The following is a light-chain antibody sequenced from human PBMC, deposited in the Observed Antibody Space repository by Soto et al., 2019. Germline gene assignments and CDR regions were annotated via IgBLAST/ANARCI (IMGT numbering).Light chain of an antibody. V-gene: IGKV3-20*01. CDR1: QSVSSSY. Sequence: IVLTQSPGTLSLSPGERATLSCMASQSVSSSYLAWYQQKPGQAPRLLIYGASSRATGIPDRFSGSGSGTDFTLTISRLGPEDFAVYYCQQYCTSPYTFGQGTKLEIK. J-gene: IGKJ2*01. CDR2: GAS. CDR3: QQYCTSPYT.